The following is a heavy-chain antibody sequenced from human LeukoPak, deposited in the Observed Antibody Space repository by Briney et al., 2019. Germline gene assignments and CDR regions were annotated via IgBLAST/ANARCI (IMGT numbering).Heavy chain of an antibody. Sequence: ASVKVSCKASGYIFTNYHMHWVRQAPGQGLEWMGIINPSGGSTSYSQKFQGRVTMTRDMSTSTVYMDLSSLRSEDTAVYYCARYGHSPYFDDWGQGTLVIVSS. CDR2: INPSGGST. J-gene: IGHJ4*02. CDR1: GYIFTNYH. CDR3: ARYGHSPYFDD. V-gene: IGHV1-46*01. D-gene: IGHD4-17*01.